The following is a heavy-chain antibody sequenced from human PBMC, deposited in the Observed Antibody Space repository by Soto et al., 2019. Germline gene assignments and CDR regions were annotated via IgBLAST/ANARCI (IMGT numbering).Heavy chain of an antibody. CDR2: IYSGGST. D-gene: IGHD4-17*01. CDR1: GFTVSSNY. V-gene: IGHV3-53*01. CDR3: AREVPTVTTSFGMDV. J-gene: IGHJ6*02. Sequence: GGSLRLSCAASGFTVSSNYMSWVRQAPGKGLEWVSVIYSGGSTYYADSVKGRFTISRDNSKNTLYLQMNSLRAEDTAVYYCAREVPTVTTSFGMDVWGQGTTVIVSS.